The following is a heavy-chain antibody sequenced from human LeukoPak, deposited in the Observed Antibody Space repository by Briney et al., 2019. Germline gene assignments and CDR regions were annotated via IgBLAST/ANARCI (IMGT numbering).Heavy chain of an antibody. CDR1: GYTFTGYY. CDR2: INPNSGGT. Sequence: ASVKVSCKASGYTFTGYYMHWVRQAPGQGLEWMGWINPNSGGTNYAQKFQGWVTMTRDTSISTAYMELSRLRSDDTAVYYCARGLTYYYDSSGLYDAFDIWGQGTMVTVSS. CDR3: ARGLTYYYDSSGLYDAFDI. J-gene: IGHJ3*02. D-gene: IGHD3-22*01. V-gene: IGHV1-2*04.